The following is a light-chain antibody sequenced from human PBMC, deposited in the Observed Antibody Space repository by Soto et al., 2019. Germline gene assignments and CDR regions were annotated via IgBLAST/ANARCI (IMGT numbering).Light chain of an antibody. CDR2: AAS. V-gene: IGKV1D-12*01. J-gene: IGKJ5*01. Sequence: DIHVTHSRSSVSASVVGRVSITCRSSQDIAVYLAWYQHKPGRAPELLIHAASSLQSGVPSRFSGSGSGTDFTLTINRLQPEDFGTYYCKQGYSFPLTFGQGTRLEF. CDR3: KQGYSFPLT. CDR1: QDIAVY.